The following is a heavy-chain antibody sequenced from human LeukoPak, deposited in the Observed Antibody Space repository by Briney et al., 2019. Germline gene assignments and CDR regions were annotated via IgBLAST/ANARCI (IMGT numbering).Heavy chain of an antibody. CDR3: ARDNLLGFCSGGSCSRVFDY. Sequence: PGGSLRLSCAASGFTFSSHGIHWVRQAPGKRLEWVAVISYAGSDKYYADSVKGRFTISRDNSKNTLYLQMNSLRAEDTAVYYCARDNLLGFCSGGSCSRVFDYWGQGTLVTVSS. CDR2: ISYAGSDK. D-gene: IGHD2-15*01. CDR1: GFTFSSHG. V-gene: IGHV3-30*03. J-gene: IGHJ4*02.